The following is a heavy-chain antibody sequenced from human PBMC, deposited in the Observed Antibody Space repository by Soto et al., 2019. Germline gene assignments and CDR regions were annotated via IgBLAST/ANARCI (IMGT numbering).Heavy chain of an antibody. CDR1: GGTFSSYA. Sequence: GASVKVSCKASGGTFSSYAISWVRQAPGQGLEWMGGIIPIFGTANYAQKFQGRVTITADESTSTAYMELSSLRSEDTAVYYCARLLLEGSGSYYNGNWFDPWGQGTLVTVSS. CDR2: IIPIFGTA. J-gene: IGHJ5*02. D-gene: IGHD3-10*01. V-gene: IGHV1-69*13. CDR3: ARLLLEGSGSYYNGNWFDP.